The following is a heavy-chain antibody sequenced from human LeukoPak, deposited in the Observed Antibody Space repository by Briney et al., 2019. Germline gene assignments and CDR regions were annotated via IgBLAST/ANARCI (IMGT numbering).Heavy chain of an antibody. D-gene: IGHD3-22*01. V-gene: IGHV3-7*01. J-gene: IGHJ2*01. CDR1: GFTFSNYW. Sequence: GGSLRLSCAASGFTFSNYWMSWVRQAPGKGLEWLANINQDGSEIYYVDSVKGRLTISRDKGKKSLYLQINSLRADDTAVYYCPRDQGSMIVVRTTTSYCDLWGRGTLVTVSS. CDR3: PRDQGSMIVVRTTTSYCDL. CDR2: INQDGSEI.